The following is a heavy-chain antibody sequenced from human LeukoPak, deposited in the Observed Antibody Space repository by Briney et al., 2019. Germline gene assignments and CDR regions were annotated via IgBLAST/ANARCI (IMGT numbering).Heavy chain of an antibody. CDR3: ARGLRAVAGKDY. CDR1: GGSFSGYY. CDR2: INHSGST. J-gene: IGHJ4*02. V-gene: IGHV4-34*01. D-gene: IGHD6-19*01. Sequence: SETLSPTCAVYGGSFSGYYWSWIRQPPGKGLEWIGEINHSGSTNYNPSLKSRVTISVDTSKNQFSLKLSSVTAADTAVYYCARGLRAVAGKDYWGQGTLVTVSS.